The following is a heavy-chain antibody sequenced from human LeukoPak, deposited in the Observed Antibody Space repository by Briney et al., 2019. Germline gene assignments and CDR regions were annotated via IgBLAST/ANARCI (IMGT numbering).Heavy chain of an antibody. CDR1: GFTFTGYS. V-gene: IGHV3-21*04. CDR2: ISSSSSHI. CDR3: ARFDVVRGVKKGFDP. Sequence: GGSLRLSCVVSGFTFTGYSMNWVRQAPGKGLEWVSSISSSSSHIFYADSVKGRFTISRDNSKNTLYLQMNSLRAEDTAVYYCARFDVVRGVKKGFDPWGQGTLVTVSS. J-gene: IGHJ5*02. D-gene: IGHD3-10*01.